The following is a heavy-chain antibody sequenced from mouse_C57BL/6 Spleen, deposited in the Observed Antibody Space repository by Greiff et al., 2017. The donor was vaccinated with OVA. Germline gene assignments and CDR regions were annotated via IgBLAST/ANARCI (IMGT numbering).Heavy chain of an antibody. CDR2: INYDGSST. CDR3: ARGEDWYFDV. J-gene: IGHJ1*03. CDR1: GFTFSDYY. Sequence: EVQLVESEGGLVQPGSSMKLSCTASGFTFSDYYMAWVRQVPEKGLEWVANINYDGSSTYYLDSLKSRFIISRDNAKNILYLQMSSLKSEDTATYYCARGEDWYFDVWGTGTTVTVSS. V-gene: IGHV5-16*01.